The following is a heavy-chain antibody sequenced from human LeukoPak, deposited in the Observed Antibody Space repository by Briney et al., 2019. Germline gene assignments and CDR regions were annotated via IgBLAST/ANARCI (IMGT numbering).Heavy chain of an antibody. CDR2: ISSSGSTI. V-gene: IGHV3-48*03. Sequence: GGSLRLSCAASGFTFSSYAMSWVRQAPGKGLEWVSYISSSGSTIYYADSVKGRFTISRDNAKNSLYLQMNSLRAKDTAVYYCARGWYNSGYYCDYWGQGTLVTVSS. CDR1: GFTFSSYA. CDR3: ARGWYNSGYYCDY. J-gene: IGHJ4*02. D-gene: IGHD6-19*01.